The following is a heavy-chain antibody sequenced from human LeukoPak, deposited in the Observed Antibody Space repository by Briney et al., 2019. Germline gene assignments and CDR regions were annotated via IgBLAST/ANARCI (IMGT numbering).Heavy chain of an antibody. J-gene: IGHJ6*03. D-gene: IGHD1-1*01. Sequence: PGGSLRLSCAASGFTFSSYWMSWVRQAPGKGLEWVANIKQDGSEKYYVDSVKGRFTISRDNAKNSLYLQMNSLRAEDTAVYYCARVGTGTYYYYMDVWGKGTTVTVSS. CDR3: ARVGTGTYYYYMDV. CDR1: GFTFSSYW. V-gene: IGHV3-7*01. CDR2: IKQDGSEK.